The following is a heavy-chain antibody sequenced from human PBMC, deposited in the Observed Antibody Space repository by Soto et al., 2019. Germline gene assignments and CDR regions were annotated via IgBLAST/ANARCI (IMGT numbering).Heavy chain of an antibody. CDR3: ARGVGEYRGSPYAEYFQH. D-gene: IGHD1-26*01. J-gene: IGHJ1*01. CDR1: GYTFTSYG. CDR2: ISAYNGNT. V-gene: IGHV1-18*01. Sequence: ASVKVSCKASGYTFTSYGISWVRQAPGQGLEWMGWISAYNGNTNYAQKLQGRVTMTTDTSTSTAYMELRSLRSDDTAVYYCARGVGEYRGSPYAEYFQHWGQGTLVTVSS.